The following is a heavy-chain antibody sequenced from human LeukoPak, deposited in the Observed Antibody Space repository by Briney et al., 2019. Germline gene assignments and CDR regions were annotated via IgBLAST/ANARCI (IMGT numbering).Heavy chain of an antibody. D-gene: IGHD3-22*01. Sequence: PGGSLRLSCAASGFTFSSYWMSWVRQAPGKGLEWVAYIKQDGSEKYCVDSVKGRFTISRDNAQDSLYLQMNSLRAEDTAVYYCARGPNYYDSRGYLPTGHWGQGTLVTVSS. V-gene: IGHV3-7*01. CDR1: GFTFSSYW. CDR3: ARGPNYYDSRGYLPTGH. J-gene: IGHJ4*02. CDR2: IKQDGSEK.